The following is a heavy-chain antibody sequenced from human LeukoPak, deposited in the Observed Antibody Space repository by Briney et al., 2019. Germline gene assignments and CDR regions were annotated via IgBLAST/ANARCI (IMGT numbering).Heavy chain of an antibody. D-gene: IGHD2-8*01. CDR2: ISGSGGST. CDR3: AKLVLDFDY. Sequence: HTGGSLRLSCAASGFTFSSYAMSWVRQAPGKGLEWVSAISGSGGSTYYADSVKARFTISRDNSKNTLYLQMNSVRAEDTAVYYCAKLVLDFDYWGQGTLVTVSS. V-gene: IGHV3-23*01. CDR1: GFTFSSYA. J-gene: IGHJ4*02.